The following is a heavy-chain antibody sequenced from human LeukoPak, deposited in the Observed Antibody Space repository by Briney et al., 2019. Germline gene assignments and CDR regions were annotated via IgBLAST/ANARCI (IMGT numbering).Heavy chain of an antibody. Sequence: KPSETLSLTCTVSGGSISSSSYYWGWIRQPPGKGLEWIGSIYYSGSTYYNPSLKSRVTISVDTSKNQFSLKLSSVTAADTAVYYCARVGRPLRFLECFDYWGQGTLVTVSS. D-gene: IGHD3-3*01. V-gene: IGHV4-39*07. J-gene: IGHJ4*02. CDR2: IYYSGST. CDR1: GGSISSSSYY. CDR3: ARVGRPLRFLECFDY.